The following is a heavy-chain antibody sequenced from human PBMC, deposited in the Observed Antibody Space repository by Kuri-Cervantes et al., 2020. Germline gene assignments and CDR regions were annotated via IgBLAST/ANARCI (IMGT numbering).Heavy chain of an antibody. V-gene: IGHV1-24*01. CDR3: ARVGGYCSSTSCYTSWGYYYYGMDV. J-gene: IGHJ6*02. Sequence: ASVKVSCKVSGYTLTELSMHWVRQAPGKGLEWMGGFDPEDGETIYAQKFQGRVTMTEDTSTDTAYMELSSLRSEDTAVYYCARVGGYCSSTSCYTSWGYYYYGMDVWGQGTTVTVSS. CDR2: FDPEDGET. D-gene: IGHD2-2*02. CDR1: GYTLTELS.